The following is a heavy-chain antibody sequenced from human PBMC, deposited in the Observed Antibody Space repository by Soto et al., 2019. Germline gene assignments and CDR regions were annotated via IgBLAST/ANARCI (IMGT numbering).Heavy chain of an antibody. Sequence: QVQLVESGGGVVQPGRSLRLSCAASGFTFSSYGMHWVRQAPGKGLEWVAVISYDGSNKYYADSVKGRFTISRDNSKNTLYLEMNSLRAEDTAVYYCAKALVGATLYYGMDVWGQGTPVTVSS. V-gene: IGHV3-30*18. CDR3: AKALVGATLYYGMDV. CDR2: ISYDGSNK. CDR1: GFTFSSYG. D-gene: IGHD1-26*01. J-gene: IGHJ6*02.